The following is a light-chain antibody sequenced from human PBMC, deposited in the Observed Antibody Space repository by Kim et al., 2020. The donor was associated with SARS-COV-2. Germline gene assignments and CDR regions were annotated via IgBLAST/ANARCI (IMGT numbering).Light chain of an antibody. CDR1: SNNVGNQG. Sequence: RQTATLTCTGNSNNVGNQGAAWLQQHQGHPPKLLSYRNNNRPSGISARLSASRSGNTASLTITGLQPEDEADYYCSAWDSSLSAWVFGGGTQLTVL. V-gene: IGLV10-54*01. CDR3: SAWDSSLSAWV. CDR2: RNN. J-gene: IGLJ3*02.